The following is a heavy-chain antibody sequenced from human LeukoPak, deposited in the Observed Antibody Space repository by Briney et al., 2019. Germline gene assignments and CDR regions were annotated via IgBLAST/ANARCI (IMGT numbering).Heavy chain of an antibody. Sequence: PGGSLRLSCAASGFTFSSYAMHWVRQAPGKGLEWVAVISYDGSNKYYADSVKGRFTISRDNSKNTLYLQMNSLRAEDTAVYYCARDPGYYSDPPLYYMDVWGEGTTVNVSS. CDR2: ISYDGSNK. D-gene: IGHD3-22*01. CDR1: GFTFSSYA. J-gene: IGHJ6*03. V-gene: IGHV3-30*04. CDR3: ARDPGYYSDPPLYYMDV.